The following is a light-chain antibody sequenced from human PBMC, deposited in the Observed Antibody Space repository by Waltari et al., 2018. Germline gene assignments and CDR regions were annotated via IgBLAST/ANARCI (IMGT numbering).Light chain of an antibody. Sequence: LTQPASVSGSPGQSITISCTGTSSDVGGFNYVSWYQQYPGKAPKVLIHEVSNRASGVSTRFSGSKSGNTASLTISGLQAEDEADYYCGSYTSSSTYVFGTGTKVTVL. V-gene: IGLV2-14*01. J-gene: IGLJ1*01. CDR1: SSDVGGFNY. CDR2: EVS. CDR3: GSYTSSSTYV.